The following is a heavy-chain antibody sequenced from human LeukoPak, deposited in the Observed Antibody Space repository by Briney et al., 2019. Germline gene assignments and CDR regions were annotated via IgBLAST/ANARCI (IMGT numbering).Heavy chain of an antibody. J-gene: IGHJ4*02. D-gene: IGHD3-22*01. CDR1: GFSVSTNY. CDR2: IYSGGNT. Sequence: GGSLRLSCAASGFSVSTNYMTWVRRAPGRGLEWVSVIYSGGNTYSADSVKGRFTISRDNSKNTLYLQMNSLRAEDTAVYYCARGGTSGYHLAQWGQGTLVTVSS. V-gene: IGHV3-66*01. CDR3: ARGGTSGYHLAQ.